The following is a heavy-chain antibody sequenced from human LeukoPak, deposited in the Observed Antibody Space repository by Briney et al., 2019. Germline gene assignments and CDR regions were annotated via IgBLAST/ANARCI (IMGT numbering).Heavy chain of an antibody. V-gene: IGHV4-59*01. CDR3: ARVRVDYFDY. J-gene: IGHJ4*02. D-gene: IGHD3-3*01. CDR2: ILYSGST. Sequence: PSETPSLTCTVSGGSITSYYWSSIRQPPGEGREWIEYILYSGSTNYNPSLKGRVTISVDTSKNQFSLKLSSVTAADTAVYYCARVRVDYFDYWGQGTLVTVSS. CDR1: GGSITSYY.